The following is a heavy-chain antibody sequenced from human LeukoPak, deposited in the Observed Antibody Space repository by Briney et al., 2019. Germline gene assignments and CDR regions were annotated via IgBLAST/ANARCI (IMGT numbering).Heavy chain of an antibody. CDR3: ARDVDYANPRHDY. Sequence: PGGSLRLSCEASGFTFPSFAMSWVRQAPGKGLEWVANINLDGSQKYYVDSLKGRFTISRDNAKNSLYLQMNSLRAEDTAVYYCARDVDYANPRHDYWGQGTLVTVSS. V-gene: IGHV3-7*01. D-gene: IGHD4/OR15-4a*01. CDR1: GFTFPSFA. J-gene: IGHJ4*02. CDR2: INLDGSQK.